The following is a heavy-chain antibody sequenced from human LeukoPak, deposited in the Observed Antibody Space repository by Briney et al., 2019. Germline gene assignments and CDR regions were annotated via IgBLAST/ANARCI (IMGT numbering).Heavy chain of an antibody. V-gene: IGHV1-2*02. CDR2: INPNSGGT. Sequence: ASVKVSCTASGYTFTGYYMHWVRQAPGQGLEWMGWINPNSGGTNYAQKFQGRVTMTRDTSTSTVYMELSSLRSEDTAVYYCARVDSSSHRTPLPNAEYFQHWGQGTLVTVSS. CDR1: GYTFTGYY. CDR3: ARVDSSSHRTPLPNAEYFQH. D-gene: IGHD6-13*01. J-gene: IGHJ1*01.